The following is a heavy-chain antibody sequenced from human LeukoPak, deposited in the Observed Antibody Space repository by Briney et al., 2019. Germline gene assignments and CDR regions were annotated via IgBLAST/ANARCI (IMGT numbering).Heavy chain of an antibody. Sequence: SETLSLTCTVSGGSISSYYWSWIRQPPGKGLEWIGYIYYSGRTSYNPSLKSPVTISVDTSKNQFSLRLSSVAAADTAVYFCARGQKYRYGYTVTELGSGYFDYWGQGTLVTVSS. D-gene: IGHD5-18*01. J-gene: IGHJ4*02. CDR1: GGSISSYY. CDR3: ARGQKYRYGYTVTELGSGYFDY. V-gene: IGHV4-59*12. CDR2: IYYSGRT.